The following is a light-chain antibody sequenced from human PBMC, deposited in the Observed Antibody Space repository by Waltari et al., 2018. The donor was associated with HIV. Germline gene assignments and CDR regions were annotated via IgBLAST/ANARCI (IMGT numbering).Light chain of an antibody. CDR1: QGIRND. V-gene: IGKV1-6*01. CDR3: LQDYNYPWT. CDR2: AAS. Sequence: IQMTASASSLSASVGDRVPITCRASQGIRNDLGWYQQKPGKAPKLLIYAASSLQSGVPSRFSGSGSGTDFTLTISSLQPEDFATYYCLQDYNYPWTFGQGTKVEIK. J-gene: IGKJ1*01.